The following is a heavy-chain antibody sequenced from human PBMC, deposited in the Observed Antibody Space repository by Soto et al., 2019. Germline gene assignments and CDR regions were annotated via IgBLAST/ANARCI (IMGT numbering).Heavy chain of an antibody. J-gene: IGHJ4*02. D-gene: IGHD1-7*01. CDR3: ASRDPGTSVDY. V-gene: IGHV4-4*02. Sequence: PAETLALTCAVSGGSFTSNNWWTWVRQPPGQGLEWIGEIYRTGSTNYNPSLKSRVTISLDKSENQFSLKVTSLTAADTAVYYCASRDPGTSVDYWGQGTLVTVSS. CDR2: IYRTGST. CDR1: GGSFTSNNW.